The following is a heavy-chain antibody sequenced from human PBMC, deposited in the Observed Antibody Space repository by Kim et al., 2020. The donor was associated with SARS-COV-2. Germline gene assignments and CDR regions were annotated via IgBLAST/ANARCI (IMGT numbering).Heavy chain of an antibody. J-gene: IGHJ4*02. Sequence: GGSLRLSCAASGFTFSDYYMSWIRQAPGKGLEWVSYISSSSYTNYADSVKGRFTISRDNAKNSLYLQMNSLRAEDTAVYYCARDRGMRRDGYNPQGFDYWGQGTLVTVSS. V-gene: IGHV3-11*06. CDR2: ISSSSYT. D-gene: IGHD5-12*01. CDR3: ARDRGMRRDGYNPQGFDY. CDR1: GFTFSDYY.